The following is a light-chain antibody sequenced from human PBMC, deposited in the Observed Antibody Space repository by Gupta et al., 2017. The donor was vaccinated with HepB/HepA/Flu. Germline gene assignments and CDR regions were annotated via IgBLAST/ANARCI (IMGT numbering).Light chain of an antibody. J-gene: IGKJ1*01. Sequence: IQLTQSPSSLSASVGDRVAITCRASQSIDVYLNWYQQKPGKAPKLLIYAASSWQSGVSYRFSGSGSGTDFTLTSSRRQAEDFANYYGQQSYHTRTFGQGTKVDI. V-gene: IGKV1-39*01. CDR1: QSIDVY. CDR2: AAS. CDR3: QQSYHTRT.